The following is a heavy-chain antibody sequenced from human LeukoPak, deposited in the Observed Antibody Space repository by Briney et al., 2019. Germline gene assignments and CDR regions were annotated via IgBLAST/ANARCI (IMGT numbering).Heavy chain of an antibody. V-gene: IGHV1-18*01. CDR2: ISAYNGNT. J-gene: IGHJ6*02. CDR1: GYTFTRYG. CDR3: ARVYYDFWTYYYGMDV. D-gene: IGHD3-3*01. Sequence: ASVKVSCKASGYTFTRYGISWVRQAPGQGLEWMGWISAYNGNTNYAQKLQGRVTMTTDTYTSTAYMELRSLRSDDTAVYYCARVYYDFWTYYYGMDVWGQGTTVTVSS.